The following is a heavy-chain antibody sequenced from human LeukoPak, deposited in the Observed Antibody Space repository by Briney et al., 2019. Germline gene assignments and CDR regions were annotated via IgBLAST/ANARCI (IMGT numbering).Heavy chain of an antibody. Sequence: PSETLSLTCAVYGGSLSGYYWSWIRQPPGKGLEWIGEINHSGSTNYNPSLKSRVTISVDTSKNQFSLKLSSVTAADTAVYYCAIGIAAASDYWGQGTLVTVSS. CDR1: GGSLSGYY. CDR3: AIGIAAASDY. V-gene: IGHV4-34*01. J-gene: IGHJ4*02. CDR2: INHSGST. D-gene: IGHD6-13*01.